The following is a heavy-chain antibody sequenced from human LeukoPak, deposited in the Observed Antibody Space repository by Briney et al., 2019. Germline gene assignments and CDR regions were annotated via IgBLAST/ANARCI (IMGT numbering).Heavy chain of an antibody. CDR3: ARRGAAGMSVLWFDP. CDR1: GGTFSSYA. V-gene: IGHV1-8*02. CDR2: MNPNSGNT. J-gene: IGHJ5*02. Sequence: ASVKVSCKASGGTFSSYAISWVRQATGQGLEWMGWMNPNSGNTGYAQKFQGRVTMTRNTSISTAYMELSSLRSEDTAVYYCARRGAAGMSVLWFDPWGQGTLVTVSS. D-gene: IGHD6-13*01.